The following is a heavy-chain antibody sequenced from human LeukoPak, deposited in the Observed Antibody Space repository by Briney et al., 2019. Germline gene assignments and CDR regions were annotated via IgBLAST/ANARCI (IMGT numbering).Heavy chain of an antibody. D-gene: IGHD5/OR15-5a*01. CDR3: ARGVSGTGPDI. Sequence: GGSLRLSCAASGFIFSSHWMHWVRQAPEKGLVWVSRINTDGSSTDYADSVKGRFTISRDNAKNTVYLQMNSLRAEGTAVYYCARGVSGTGPDIWGLGTMVTVS. CDR1: GFIFSSHW. J-gene: IGHJ3*02. CDR2: INTDGSST. V-gene: IGHV3-74*01.